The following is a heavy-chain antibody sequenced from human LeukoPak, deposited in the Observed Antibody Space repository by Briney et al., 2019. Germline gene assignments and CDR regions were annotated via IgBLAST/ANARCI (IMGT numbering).Heavy chain of an antibody. Sequence: GGSLRLSCAASGFTFSSYSVNWVRQAPGKGLEWVSSISSSSNYIYYADSMKGRFTISRDNAKNSLYLQMNSLTAEDTAVYYCARARESRQYYFDSWGQGTLVTVSS. CDR1: GFTFSSYS. V-gene: IGHV3-21*01. J-gene: IGHJ4*02. CDR3: ARARESRQYYFDS. CDR2: ISSSSNYI. D-gene: IGHD3-10*01.